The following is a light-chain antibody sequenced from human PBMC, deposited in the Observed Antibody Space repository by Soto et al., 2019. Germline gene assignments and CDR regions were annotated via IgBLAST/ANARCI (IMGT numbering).Light chain of an antibody. V-gene: IGKV3-11*01. Sequence: EIVLTQSPATLSLSPGERATLFCSASQSVSGYLAWYQQKPGQAPRLVIHDVSRRAPDIPARFSGRGSGTDFTLTISSLEPEDFADYYCHQRSDWPITLGQGTKLQ. CDR2: DVS. CDR3: HQRSDWPIT. CDR1: QSVSGY. J-gene: IGKJ2*01.